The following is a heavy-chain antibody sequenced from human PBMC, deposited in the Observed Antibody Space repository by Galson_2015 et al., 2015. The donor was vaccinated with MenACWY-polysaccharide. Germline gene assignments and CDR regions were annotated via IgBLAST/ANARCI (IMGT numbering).Heavy chain of an antibody. D-gene: IGHD1-26*01. CDR2: IYWDDDK. V-gene: IGHV2-5*02. CDR1: GFSLTGSGVG. Sequence: PALVKPTQTLTLTCTFSGFSLTGSGVGVGWIRQPPGKALEWLALIYWDDDKRYSPSLKSRLTITMDTSKNHVVLTMTNMDPVDTATYFCAHRLGADSNFDYWGQGALLTVSS. J-gene: IGHJ4*02. CDR3: AHRLGADSNFDY.